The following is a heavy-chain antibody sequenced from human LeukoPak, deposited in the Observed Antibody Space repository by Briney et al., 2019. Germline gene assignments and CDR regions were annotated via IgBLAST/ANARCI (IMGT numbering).Heavy chain of an antibody. CDR2: ISWDGGTT. CDR1: EFTFDDYA. CDR3: AKDKDYGDYGVFDY. Sequence: GGSLRLSCAASEFTFDDYAMHWVRQGPGKGLEWVSLISWDGGTTYCADSVRGRFTISRDNSKNSLFLQMNSLRAEDTALYYCAKDKDYGDYGVFDYWGQGTLVTVPS. D-gene: IGHD4-17*01. J-gene: IGHJ4*02. V-gene: IGHV3-43D*03.